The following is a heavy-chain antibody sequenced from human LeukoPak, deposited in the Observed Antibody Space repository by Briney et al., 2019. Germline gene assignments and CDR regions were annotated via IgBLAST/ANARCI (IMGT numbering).Heavy chain of an antibody. Sequence: SVKVSCKASGGTFSSYAISWVRQAPGQGLEWMGGIIPIFGTANYALKFQGRVTITADESTSTAYMELSSLRSEDTAVYYCARELLAGAAAGMGPFDYWGQGTLVTVSS. D-gene: IGHD6-13*01. J-gene: IGHJ4*02. CDR3: ARELLAGAAAGMGPFDY. CDR2: IIPIFGTA. V-gene: IGHV1-69*13. CDR1: GGTFSSYA.